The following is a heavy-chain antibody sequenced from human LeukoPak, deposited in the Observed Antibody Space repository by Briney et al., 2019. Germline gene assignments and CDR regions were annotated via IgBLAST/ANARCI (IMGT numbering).Heavy chain of an antibody. CDR1: GGSISSSNW. CDR3: ARFPGGAEYRHYYYMDV. CDR2: IYHSETT. J-gene: IGHJ6*03. D-gene: IGHD1-14*01. V-gene: IGHV4-4*02. Sequence: PSGTLSLTCAVSGGSISSSNWWSWVRQPPGKGLEWIGEIYHSETTNYNPSFKSRVTISVDTSKNQFSLKLNSVTAADTAVYYCARFPGGAEYRHYYYMDVWGKGTTVTVSS.